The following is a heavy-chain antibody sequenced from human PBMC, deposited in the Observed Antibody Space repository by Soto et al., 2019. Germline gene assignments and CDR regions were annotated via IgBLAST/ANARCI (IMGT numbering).Heavy chain of an antibody. V-gene: IGHV3-30*18. CDR1: GFTFSSYG. J-gene: IGHJ6*02. CDR2: ISYDGSNK. CDR3: AKDLDAVATIVDYYYGMDV. Sequence: QVQLVESGGGVVQPGRSLRLSCAASGFTFSSYGMHWVRQAPGKGLEWVAVISYDGSNKYYADSVKGRFTISRDNSKNTLYLQMNSLRAEDTAVYYCAKDLDAVATIVDYYYGMDVWGQGTTVTVSS. D-gene: IGHD5-12*01.